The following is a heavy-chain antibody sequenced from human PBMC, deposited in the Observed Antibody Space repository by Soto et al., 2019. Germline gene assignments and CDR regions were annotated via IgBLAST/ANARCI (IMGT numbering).Heavy chain of an antibody. J-gene: IGHJ6*02. Sequence: GGSLRLSCAASGFTFSGSAMHWVRQASGKGLEWVGRIRSKANSYATAYAASVKGRFTISRDDSKNTAYLQMNSLKTEDTAVCYCTRLRDFWSGYYTGADYYYGMDVWGQGTTVTVSS. CDR2: IRSKANSYAT. CDR3: TRLRDFWSGYYTGADYYYGMDV. CDR1: GFTFSGSA. D-gene: IGHD3-3*01. V-gene: IGHV3-73*01.